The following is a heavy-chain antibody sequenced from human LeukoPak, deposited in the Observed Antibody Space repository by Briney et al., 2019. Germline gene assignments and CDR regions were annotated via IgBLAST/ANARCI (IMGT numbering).Heavy chain of an antibody. CDR1: GGSISSYY. CDR2: IYYSGST. D-gene: IGHD5-12*01. V-gene: IGHV4-59*01. CDR3: ARGAPDYDYDFDY. J-gene: IGHJ4*02. Sequence: SETLSLTCTVSGGSISSYYWSWIRQPLGKGLEWIGYIYYSGSTNYNPSLKSRVTISVDTSKNQFSLKLSSVTAADTAVYYCARGAPDYDYDFDYWGQGTLVTVSS.